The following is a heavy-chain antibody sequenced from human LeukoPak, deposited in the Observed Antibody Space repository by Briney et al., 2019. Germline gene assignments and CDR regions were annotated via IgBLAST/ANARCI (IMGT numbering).Heavy chain of an antibody. CDR3: ASIYDSSGGENAFDI. CDR2: INPSGGST. J-gene: IGHJ3*02. D-gene: IGHD3-22*01. V-gene: IGHV1-46*01. CDR1: GYTFTSYY. Sequence: ASVKVSCTASGYTFTSYYMHWVRQAPGQGLEWMGIINPSGGSTSYAQKFQGRVTMTRDMSTSTVYMELSSLRSEDTAVYYCASIYDSSGGENAFDIWGQGTMVTVSS.